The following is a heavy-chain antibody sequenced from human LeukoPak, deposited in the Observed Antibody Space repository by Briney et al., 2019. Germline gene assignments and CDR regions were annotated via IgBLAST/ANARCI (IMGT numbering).Heavy chain of an antibody. D-gene: IGHD3-16*02. CDR3: GSDYVWGSYRRDAFDI. Sequence: QPGGSLKLSCAASGFTLSGSAMHWVRQASGKGLEWVGRIRSKANSYATAYAASVKGRFTISRDDSKNTAYLQMNSLKTDDTAVYYCGSDYVWGSYRRDAFDIWGQGTMVTVSS. CDR2: IRSKANSYAT. V-gene: IGHV3-73*01. J-gene: IGHJ3*02. CDR1: GFTLSGSA.